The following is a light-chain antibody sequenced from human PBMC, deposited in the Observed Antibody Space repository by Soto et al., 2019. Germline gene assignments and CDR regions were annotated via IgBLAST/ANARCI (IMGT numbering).Light chain of an antibody. Sequence: AIRITPSPSSLSASTVDRVTITCRSSQGTSSYLAWYQQKPGRAPKLLIYAASTLQSGVPSRFSGSGSGTDFTLTISCLQSEDFGTYYCHQYYSYPLTFGGGTKVDIK. CDR2: AAS. J-gene: IGKJ4*01. CDR3: HQYYSYPLT. V-gene: IGKV1-8*01. CDR1: QGTSSY.